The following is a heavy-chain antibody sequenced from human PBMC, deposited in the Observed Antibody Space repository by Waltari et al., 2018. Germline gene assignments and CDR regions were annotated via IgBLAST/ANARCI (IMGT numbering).Heavy chain of an antibody. CDR2: ISPILGTA. D-gene: IGHD2-2*01. Sequence: QVQLVQSGAEVKKPGSSVKVSCKASGGTFSSYAISWVRQAPGQGLEWMGGISPILGTANDAQEFQGRVRITADESTSTAYMGLSSLRSEDTAVYYCARPEYQLLNDAFDIWGQGTMVTVSS. CDR3: ARPEYQLLNDAFDI. J-gene: IGHJ3*02. V-gene: IGHV1-69*12. CDR1: GGTFSSYA.